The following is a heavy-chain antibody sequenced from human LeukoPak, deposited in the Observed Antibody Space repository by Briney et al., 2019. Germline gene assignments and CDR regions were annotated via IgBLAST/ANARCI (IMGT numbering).Heavy chain of an antibody. Sequence: GGSLRLSRAASGFMFSSYGMHWVPQTPGKGLEWVAVIWNDGNNKYYADSVKGRFTISRDNSKNTLYLQMNSLRAEDTAIYYCARDAEYSSSYGDFWGQGTLVTVSS. J-gene: IGHJ4*02. V-gene: IGHV3-33*01. CDR3: ARDAEYSSSYGDF. CDR1: GFMFSSYG. D-gene: IGHD6-6*01. CDR2: IWNDGNNK.